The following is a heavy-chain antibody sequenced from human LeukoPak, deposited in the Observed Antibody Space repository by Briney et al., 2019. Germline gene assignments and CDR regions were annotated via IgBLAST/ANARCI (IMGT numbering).Heavy chain of an antibody. V-gene: IGHV3-21*04. CDR1: GFTFSSYS. D-gene: IGHD3-10*01. CDR3: ARDVSYGSGDYYYYYMDV. CDR2: ISSSSSYI. J-gene: IGHJ6*03. Sequence: PGGSLRLSCAASGFTFSSYSMNWVRQAPGKGLEWVSSISSSSSYIYYADSVKGRFTISRDNAKNSLYLQMNSLRAEDTAVYYCARDVSYGSGDYYYYYMDVWGKGTTVTISS.